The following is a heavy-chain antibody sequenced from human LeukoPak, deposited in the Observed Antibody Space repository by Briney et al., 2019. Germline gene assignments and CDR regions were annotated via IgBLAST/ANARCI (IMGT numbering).Heavy chain of an antibody. CDR1: GGTFSSYA. V-gene: IGHV1-69*01. Sequence: SVKVSCKASGGTFSSYAISWVRQAPGQGLEWMGGIIPIFGTANYAQKFQGRVTITADESTSTAYMELSSLRSEDTAVYYCARDRAIAAAGFDYWGQGTLVTVSS. D-gene: IGHD6-13*01. CDR3: ARDRAIAAAGFDY. CDR2: IIPIFGTA. J-gene: IGHJ4*02.